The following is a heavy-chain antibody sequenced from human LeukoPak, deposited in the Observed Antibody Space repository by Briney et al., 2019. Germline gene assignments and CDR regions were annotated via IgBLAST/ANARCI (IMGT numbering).Heavy chain of an antibody. CDR1: GGTFSSYA. Sequence: ASVKVSCKASGGTFSSYAISWVRQAPGQGLEWMGWISAYNGNTNYAQKLQGRVTMTTDTSTSTAYMELRSLRSDDTAVYYCARGGYSSSWYKSWFDPWGQGTLVTVSS. CDR2: ISAYNGNT. J-gene: IGHJ5*02. V-gene: IGHV1-18*01. CDR3: ARGGYSSSWYKSWFDP. D-gene: IGHD6-13*01.